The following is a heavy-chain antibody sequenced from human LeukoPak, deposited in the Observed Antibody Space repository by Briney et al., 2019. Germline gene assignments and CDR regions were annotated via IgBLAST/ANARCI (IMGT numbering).Heavy chain of an antibody. J-gene: IGHJ4*02. CDR3: AKDNYSRGYFDY. CDR2: ISGSGGST. Sequence: GGSLRLSCAASGFTFRSYAMSWVRQAPGKGLEWVSAISGSGGSTYYADSVKGRFTISRDNSKNTLYLQMNSLRAEDTAVYYCAKDNYSRGYFDYWGQGTLVTVSS. V-gene: IGHV3-23*01. CDR1: GFTFRSYA. D-gene: IGHD2-15*01.